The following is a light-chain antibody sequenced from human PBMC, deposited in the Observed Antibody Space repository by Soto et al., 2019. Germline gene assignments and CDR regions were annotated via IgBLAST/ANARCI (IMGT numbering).Light chain of an antibody. J-gene: IGLJ1*01. CDR1: SSNIGAGYD. CDR2: GNS. V-gene: IGLV1-40*01. CDR3: QSYDSSLSYV. Sequence: QCVLTQPPSVSGAPGQRVTISCTGSSSNIGAGYDVHWYQQLPGTAPKLLIYGNSNRPSGVPDRFSGSKSGTSASLAITGLQAEDEADYYCQSYDSSLSYVLGTGTKLTVL.